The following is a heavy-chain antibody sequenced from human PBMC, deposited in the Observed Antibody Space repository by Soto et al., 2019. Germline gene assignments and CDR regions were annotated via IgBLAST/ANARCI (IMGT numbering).Heavy chain of an antibody. CDR2: ISYDGSNK. CDR3: ARGSLPIAARSQYYFDY. V-gene: IGHV3-30-3*01. Sequence: GGSLRLSCAASGFTLSSYAMHWVRQAPGKGLEWVAVISYDGSNKYYADSVKGRFTISRDNSKNTLYLQMNSLRAEDTAVYYCARGSLPIAARSQYYFDYWGQGTLVTVSS. CDR1: GFTLSSYA. D-gene: IGHD6-13*01. J-gene: IGHJ4*02.